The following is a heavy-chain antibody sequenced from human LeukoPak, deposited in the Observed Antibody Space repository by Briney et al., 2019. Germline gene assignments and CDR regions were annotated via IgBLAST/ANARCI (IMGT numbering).Heavy chain of an antibody. D-gene: IGHD2-15*01. CDR3: ARRVGSRLDY. CDR2: INHSGST. V-gene: IGHV4-34*01. Sequence: SETPSLTCAVYGGSFSGYYWSWIRQPPGKGLEWIGEINHSGSTNYNPSLKSRVTISVDTSKNQFSLKLSSVTAADTAVYYCARRVGSRLDYWGQGTLVTVSS. CDR1: GGSFSGYY. J-gene: IGHJ4*02.